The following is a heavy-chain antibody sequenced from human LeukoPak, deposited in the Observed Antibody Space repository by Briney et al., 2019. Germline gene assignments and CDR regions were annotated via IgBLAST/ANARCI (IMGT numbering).Heavy chain of an antibody. J-gene: IGHJ4*02. CDR1: GYTFTGYY. D-gene: IGHD5-12*01. CDR2: INTNTGNP. CDR3: ARDRGYSGYDFFSYFDY. Sequence: ASVKVSCKASGYTFTGYYMHWVRQAPGQGLEWMGWINTNTGNPTYAQGFTGRFVFSLDTSVSTAYLQISSLKAEDTAVYYCARDRGYSGYDFFSYFDYWGQGTLVTVSS. V-gene: IGHV7-4-1*02.